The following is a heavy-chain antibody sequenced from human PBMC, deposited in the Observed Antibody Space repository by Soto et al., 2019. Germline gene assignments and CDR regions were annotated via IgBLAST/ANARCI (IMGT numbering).Heavy chain of an antibody. J-gene: IGHJ5*02. CDR1: GYTFTSYG. CDR2: ISAYNGNT. Sequence: ASVKVSCKASGYTFTSYGISWVRQAPGQGLEWMGWISAYNGNTNYAQKLQGRVTMTTDTSTSTAYMELRSLRSDDTAVYYCAREGSGSWAQSNWFDPWGQGTLVTVSS. V-gene: IGHV1-18*01. CDR3: AREGSGSWAQSNWFDP. D-gene: IGHD3-10*01.